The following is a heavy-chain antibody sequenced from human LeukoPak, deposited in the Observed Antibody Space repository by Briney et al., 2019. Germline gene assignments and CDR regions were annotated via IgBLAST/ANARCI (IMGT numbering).Heavy chain of an antibody. CDR2: ISGSGGST. Sequence: GRSLRLSCAASGFTFSSYAMSWVRQAPGKGLEWVSAISGSGGSTYYADSVKGRFTISRDNSKNTLYLQMNSLRAEDTAVYYCAKDRDLEMATITGAFDIWGQGTMVTVSS. CDR1: GFTFSSYA. CDR3: AKDRDLEMATITGAFDI. D-gene: IGHD5-24*01. J-gene: IGHJ3*02. V-gene: IGHV3-23*01.